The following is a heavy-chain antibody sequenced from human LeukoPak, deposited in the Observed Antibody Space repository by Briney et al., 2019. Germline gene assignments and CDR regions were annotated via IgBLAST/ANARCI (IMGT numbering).Heavy chain of an antibody. V-gene: IGHV3-73*01. CDR3: TRVPTRGSGNDY. D-gene: IGHD3-10*01. J-gene: IGHJ4*02. Sequence: PGGSLRLACAASGFTFSGSAIHWGRQATGKGEERVGRIRRKADKYATGYAEWVKYRLTLSRDDSNTTAYLQMNRLKTEDTAVYYCTRVPTRGSGNDYWGQGTQVTVSS. CDR1: GFTFSGSA. CDR2: IRRKADKYAT.